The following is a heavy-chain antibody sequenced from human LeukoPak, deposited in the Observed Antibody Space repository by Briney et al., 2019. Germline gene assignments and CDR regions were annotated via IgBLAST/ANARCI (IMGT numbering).Heavy chain of an antibody. V-gene: IGHV3-48*04. J-gene: IGHJ6*03. CDR3: ARADFGITIRV. CDR1: GFTFSSYS. CDR2: ISSSSTLI. D-gene: IGHD3-3*01. Sequence: QTGGSLRLSCAASGFTFSSYSMNWVRQAPGKGLEWVSYISSSSTLIYYADSVKGRFIISRDNTKNSLYLQMNSLRAEDTAVYYCARADFGITIRVWGKGTTVTVSS.